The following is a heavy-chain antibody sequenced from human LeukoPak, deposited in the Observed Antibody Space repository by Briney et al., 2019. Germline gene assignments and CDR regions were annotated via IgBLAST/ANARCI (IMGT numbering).Heavy chain of an antibody. V-gene: IGHV4-34*01. Sequence: SETLSLTCAVYGGSFSGYYWSWIRQPPGKGLEWIGEINHSGSTNYNPSLKSRVTISVDTSKNQLSLKLSSVTAADTAVYYCARDVASSSSPLIDYWGQGTLVTVSS. D-gene: IGHD6-6*01. J-gene: IGHJ4*02. CDR3: ARDVASSSSPLIDY. CDR2: INHSGST. CDR1: GGSFSGYY.